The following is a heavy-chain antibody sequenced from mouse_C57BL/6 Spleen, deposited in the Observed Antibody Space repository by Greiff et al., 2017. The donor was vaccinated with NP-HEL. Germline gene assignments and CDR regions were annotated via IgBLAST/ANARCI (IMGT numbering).Heavy chain of an antibody. CDR2: IYPGDGDT. D-gene: IGHD6-1*01. Sequence: QVQLKQSGPELVKPGASVKISCKASGYAFSSSWMNWVKQRPGKGLEWIGRIYPGDGDTNYNGKFKGKATLTADKSSSTAYMQLSSLTSEDSAVYFCAREAGPKRCFDYWGQGTTLTVSS. J-gene: IGHJ2*01. CDR3: AREAGPKRCFDY. V-gene: IGHV1-82*01. CDR1: GYAFSSSW.